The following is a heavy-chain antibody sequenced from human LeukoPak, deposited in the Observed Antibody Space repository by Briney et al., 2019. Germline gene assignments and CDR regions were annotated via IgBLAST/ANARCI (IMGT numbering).Heavy chain of an antibody. Sequence: ASVKVSCKASGYTFTSNDITWVRQAPGQGLEWMGWISGYNGNTNDAQKVKGRVTMTTDTSTTTAYMELRSLRSDDTAVYYCARGGMFRGVLDVWGQGTTVTVSS. D-gene: IGHD3-10*01. CDR1: GYTFTSND. J-gene: IGHJ6*02. V-gene: IGHV1-18*04. CDR2: ISGYNGNT. CDR3: ARGGMFRGVLDV.